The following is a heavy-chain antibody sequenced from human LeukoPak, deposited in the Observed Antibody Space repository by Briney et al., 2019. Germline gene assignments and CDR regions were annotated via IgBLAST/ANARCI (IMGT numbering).Heavy chain of an antibody. V-gene: IGHV3-53*01. CDR2: IYGDGRT. D-gene: IGHD3-3*01. CDR3: ARGRGLGVVSPYFDY. Sequence: GGSLRLSCAASGFTFSNYAMDWVRQAPGNGLERVSVIYGDGRTSHSASVRGRFTISRDNSKNIVSLQMNNLRAEDTAVYYCARGRGLGVVSPYFDYWGQGTLVTVSS. J-gene: IGHJ4*02. CDR1: GFTFSNYA.